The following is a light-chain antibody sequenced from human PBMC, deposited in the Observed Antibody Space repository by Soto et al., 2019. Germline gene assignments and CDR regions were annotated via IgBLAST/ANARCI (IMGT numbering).Light chain of an antibody. CDR1: SGAVTSGQY. J-gene: IGLJ7*01. CDR3: LVSHCGARV. Sequence: QAVVTQEPSLTVSPGGTVTLTCGSSSGAVTSGQYPYWFQQKPGQAPRTLIYDTHNKHSWTPARFSGSLLGGKAALTLSGAQREDEAVYYFLVSHCGARVFGGGTQLTVL. V-gene: IGLV7-46*01. CDR2: DTH.